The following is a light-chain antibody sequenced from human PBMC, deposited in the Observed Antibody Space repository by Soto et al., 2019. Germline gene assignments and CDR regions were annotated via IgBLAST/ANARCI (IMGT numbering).Light chain of an antibody. J-gene: IGKJ1*01. CDR3: QQYGSIPWT. V-gene: IGKV3-20*01. Sequence: EIVLTQSPGTLSLSPGERATLSCRASQSVNRRLLAWYQQRPGQAPRLLISVASNRATGIPARFSGSWSGTDFTLTTNRLEPEDFAVYYCQQYGSIPWTFGQGTKVEI. CDR1: QSVNRRL. CDR2: VAS.